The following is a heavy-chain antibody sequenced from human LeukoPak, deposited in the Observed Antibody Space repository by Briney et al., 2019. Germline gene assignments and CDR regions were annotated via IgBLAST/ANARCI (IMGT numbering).Heavy chain of an antibody. D-gene: IGHD3-22*01. CDR1: GGSISSSSFY. Sequence: SETLSLTCSVSGGSISSSSFYWGWIRQPPGKGLEWIGRISYSGSTYYNPSLKSRVTISVDTSKNQFSLKLSSVTAADTAVYYCASLAYYYDNSGPPFDYWGQGTLVTVSS. J-gene: IGHJ4*02. CDR2: ISYSGST. CDR3: ASLAYYYDNSGPPFDY. V-gene: IGHV4-39*07.